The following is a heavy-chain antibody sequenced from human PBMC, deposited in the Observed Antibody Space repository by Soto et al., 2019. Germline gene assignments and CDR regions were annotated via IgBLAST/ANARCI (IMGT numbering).Heavy chain of an antibody. CDR1: GASISYGGFS. Sequence: QLQLQESGSGLVKTSETLSLTCTVSGASISYGGFSWSWIRQSPGKGLEWIGYISHLESTYFHPSFKSRVTMSIDRTRNQFSLKLSSVTAADMAVYYCARGGGYDSFDYWCQGVLFTVSS. V-gene: IGHV4-30-2*06. CDR2: ISHLEST. D-gene: IGHD5-12*01. J-gene: IGHJ4*02. CDR3: ARGGGYDSFDY.